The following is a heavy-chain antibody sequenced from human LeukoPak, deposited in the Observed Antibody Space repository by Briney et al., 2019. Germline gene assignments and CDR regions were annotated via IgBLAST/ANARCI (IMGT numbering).Heavy chain of an antibody. CDR3: VRESVRDYYFDY. J-gene: IGHJ4*02. V-gene: IGHV3-49*04. Sequence: GGSLRLSCTGSGFRFGGYALSWVRQAPGRGLEWVGFIRSKALYGTSEYAAAVEGRFAISRDDSNNIVYLQMNSLKTEDTAVYFCVRESVRDYYFDYWGQGTLVTVSS. D-gene: IGHD3-10*02. CDR2: IRSKALYGTS. CDR1: GFRFGGYA.